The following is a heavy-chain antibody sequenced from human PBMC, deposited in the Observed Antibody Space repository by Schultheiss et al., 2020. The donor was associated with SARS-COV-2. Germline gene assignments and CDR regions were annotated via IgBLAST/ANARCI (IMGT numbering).Heavy chain of an antibody. D-gene: IGHD3-22*01. CDR2: IYYSGST. CDR1: GGSISSSSYY. CDR3: ASPYYYDSSGPNPLDAFDI. J-gene: IGHJ3*02. V-gene: IGHV4-39*07. Sequence: SETLSLTCTVSGGSISSSSYYWGWIRQPPGKGLEWIGSIYYSGSTNYNPSLKSRVTISVDTSKNQFSLKLTSVTAADTAVYYCASPYYYDSSGPNPLDAFDIWGQGTMVTVSS.